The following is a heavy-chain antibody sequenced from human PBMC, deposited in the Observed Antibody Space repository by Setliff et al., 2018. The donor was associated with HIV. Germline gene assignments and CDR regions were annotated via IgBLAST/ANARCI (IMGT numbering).Heavy chain of an antibody. CDR1: GGSFRSSRYY. CDR2: INHSGST. Sequence: KASETLSLTCTVSGGSFRSSRYYWGWIRQPPGKGLEWIGEINHSGSTNYNPSLKSRVTISVDTSKNQFSLKLSSVTAADTAVYYCARGGRSLAAQTWFDPWGQGTLVTVSS. J-gene: IGHJ5*02. D-gene: IGHD6-6*01. V-gene: IGHV4-39*07. CDR3: ARGGRSLAAQTWFDP.